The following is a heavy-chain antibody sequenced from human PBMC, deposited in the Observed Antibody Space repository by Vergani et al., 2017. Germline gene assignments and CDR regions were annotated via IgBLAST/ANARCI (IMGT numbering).Heavy chain of an antibody. J-gene: IGHJ6*03. Sequence: QVQLVQSGAEVKKPGSSVKVSCKASGGTFSSYAISWVRQAPGQGLECMGGIIPIFGTANYAQKFQGRVTLTADESTSTAYMELSSLRSKDTAVYYCARDAPGPQSYYYMDVWGKGTTVTVSS. CDR2: IIPIFGTA. CDR1: GGTFSSYA. V-gene: IGHV1-69*01. CDR3: ARDAPGPQSYYYMDV.